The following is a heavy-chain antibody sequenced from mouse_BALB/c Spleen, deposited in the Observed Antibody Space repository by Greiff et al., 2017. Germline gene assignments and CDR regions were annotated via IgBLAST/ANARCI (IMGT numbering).Heavy chain of an antibody. Sequence: DVQLQESGPGLVKPSQSLSLTCSVTGYSITSGYYWNWIRQFPGNKLEWMGYISYDGSNNYNPSLKNRISITRDTSKNQFFLKLNSVTTEDTATYYCARGDYYGYGYWGQGTTLTVSS. D-gene: IGHD1-2*01. CDR1: GYSITSGYY. CDR3: ARGDYYGYGY. V-gene: IGHV3-6*02. J-gene: IGHJ2*01. CDR2: ISYDGSN.